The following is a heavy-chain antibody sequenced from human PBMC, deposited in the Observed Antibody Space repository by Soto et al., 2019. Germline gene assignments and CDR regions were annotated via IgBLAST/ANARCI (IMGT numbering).Heavy chain of an antibody. CDR3: ARDQGNHYHYGMDV. CDR2: INPSAGST. Sequence: GSVKVSCKASGYTFTSYCISWVRQAPGQGLEWMGIINPSAGSTSYAQEFQGRVTMTRDTSTSTVYMELSSLRSEDTAVYYCARDQGNHYHYGMDVWGQGTTVTVSS. V-gene: IGHV1-46*01. CDR1: GYTFTSYC. J-gene: IGHJ6*02. D-gene: IGHD6-13*01.